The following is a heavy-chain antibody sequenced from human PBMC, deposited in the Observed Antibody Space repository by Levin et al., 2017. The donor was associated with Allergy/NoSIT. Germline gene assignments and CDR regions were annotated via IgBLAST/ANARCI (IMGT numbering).Heavy chain of an antibody. CDR2: IYPGDSDT. CDR3: ARQGAAGDFDY. J-gene: IGHJ4*02. CDR1: SDW. D-gene: IGHD6-13*01. V-gene: IGHV5-51*01. Sequence: SDWTGWVRQMPGKGLEWMGIIYPGDSDTRYSPSFQGQVTISADKSISTAYLQWSSLKASDTAMYYCARQGAAGDFDYWGQGTLVTVSS.